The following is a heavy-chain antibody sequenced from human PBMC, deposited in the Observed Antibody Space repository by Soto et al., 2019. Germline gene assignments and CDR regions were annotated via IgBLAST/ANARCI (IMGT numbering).Heavy chain of an antibody. CDR2: IYNGGST. CDR1: GGSISSGGYY. CDR3: ARDLARQWLVRRNYYYYGMDV. V-gene: IGHV4-31*03. J-gene: IGHJ6*02. D-gene: IGHD6-19*01. Sequence: PSETLSLTCTVSGGSISSGGYYWSWIRQHPGKGLEWSGHIYNGGSTYYNPSLKSRVTISVDTSKNQFSLKLSSVTAADTAVYYCARDLARQWLVRRNYYYYGMDVWGQGTTVTV.